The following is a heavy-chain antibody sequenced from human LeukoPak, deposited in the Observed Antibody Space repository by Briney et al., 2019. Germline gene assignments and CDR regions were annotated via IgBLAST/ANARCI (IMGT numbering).Heavy chain of an antibody. J-gene: IGHJ4*02. CDR1: SGSISTSNYY. D-gene: IGHD3-9*01. V-gene: IGHV4-39*07. CDR2: IFYSGST. Sequence: SETLSLTCTVSSGSISTSNYYWGWVRQPPGKALEWIGNIFYSGSTYYSPSLKSRVTISVDTSKNQFSLKLSSVTAADTAVYYCARARRGILTGPRLYFDYWGQGTLVTVSS. CDR3: ARARRGILTGPRLYFDY.